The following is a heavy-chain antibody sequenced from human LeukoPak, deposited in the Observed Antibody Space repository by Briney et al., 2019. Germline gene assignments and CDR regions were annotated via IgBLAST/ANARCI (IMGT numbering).Heavy chain of an antibody. V-gene: IGHV4-59*01. CDR2: IYYGGST. J-gene: IGHJ4*02. D-gene: IGHD2-15*01. Sequence: SETLSLTCSVSGDSINSNYWSWMRQPPGKGLEWIGYIYYGGSTNYNPSLKSRVSMSVDTSKNQFSLNLSSVTAADTAVYYCARLFSGCPGGRCRAHFEYCGQGTVVTVSS. CDR1: GDSINSNY. CDR3: ARLFSGCPGGRCRAHFEY.